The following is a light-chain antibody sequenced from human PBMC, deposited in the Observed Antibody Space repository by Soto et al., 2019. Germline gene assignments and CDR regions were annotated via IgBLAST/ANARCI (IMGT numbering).Light chain of an antibody. CDR2: DAS. CDR1: QSVSSK. J-gene: IGKJ1*01. CDR3: HQYHNWT. Sequence: EIVMTQSPATLSVSPGERATLSCRASQSVSSKVAWYQQKPGQAPRLLIYDASTRATGIPARFSGRGSGTEFTLTISSLQSEDFVVYSCHQYHNWTFGQGTKV. V-gene: IGKV3-15*01.